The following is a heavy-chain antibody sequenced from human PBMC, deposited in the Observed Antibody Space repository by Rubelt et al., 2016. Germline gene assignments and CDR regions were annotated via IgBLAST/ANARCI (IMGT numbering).Heavy chain of an antibody. CDR1: GGTFSSYA. V-gene: IGHV1-69*04. Sequence: QVQLVQSGAEVKKPGSSVKVSCKASGGTFSSYAISWVRQAPGQGLEWMGRIIPILGIANYAQKFQGRVTITADKSTSTAYMELSSLRSEDTAVYYCASELGDYGYVLWPWGQGTLVTVSS. CDR2: IIPILGIA. J-gene: IGHJ4*02. CDR3: ASELGDYGYVLWP. D-gene: IGHD5-18*01.